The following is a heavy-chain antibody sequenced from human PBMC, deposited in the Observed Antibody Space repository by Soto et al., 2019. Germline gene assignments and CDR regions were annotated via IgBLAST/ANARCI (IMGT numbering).Heavy chain of an antibody. CDR3: ARGAKNIYAMDV. CDR2: IKFDGSST. V-gene: IGHV3-74*01. Sequence: EVQLVESGGGIVQPGGSLRLSCAASGFAFSTYWMHWVRQAPGKGLLWVARIKFDGSSTYSADSVKGRFTISRDDAKNTLYLQMNGLRVDDTAVYYCARGAKNIYAMDVWGQGTTVTVSS. CDR1: GFAFSTYW. J-gene: IGHJ6*02.